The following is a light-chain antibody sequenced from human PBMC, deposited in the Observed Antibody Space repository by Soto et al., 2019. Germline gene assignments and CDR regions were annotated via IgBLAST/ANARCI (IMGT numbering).Light chain of an antibody. J-gene: IGKJ1*01. CDR2: GAS. CDR1: QNVANY. V-gene: IGKV3-20*01. CDR3: QQYDSSPWT. Sequence: EMVMTQSPATLSLSPGERATLSCRASQNVANYLDWYQQKPGQAPRLLIYGASSRATGIPDRFSGSGSGTDFTLTISRLEPEDFAVYYCQQYDSSPWTFGQGTKVDIK.